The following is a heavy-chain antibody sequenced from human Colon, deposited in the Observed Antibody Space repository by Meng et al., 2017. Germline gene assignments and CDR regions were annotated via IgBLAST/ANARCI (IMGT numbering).Heavy chain of an antibody. J-gene: IGHJ4*02. D-gene: IGHD5-18*01. CDR2: INHSGST. CDR1: GGSFSGYY. Sequence: QVHVKQWGAGLLKPSETLSLTCAVYGGSFSGYYWSWIRQPPGKGLEWIGEINHSGSTNYNPSLKSRVTISVDTSKNQFSLKLTSVTAADTAVYYCAREAGGTASYDYWGQGTLVTVSS. V-gene: IGHV4-34*01. CDR3: AREAGGTASYDY.